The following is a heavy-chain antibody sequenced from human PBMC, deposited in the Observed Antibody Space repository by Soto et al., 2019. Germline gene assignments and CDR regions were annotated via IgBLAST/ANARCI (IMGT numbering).Heavy chain of an antibody. CDR1: GYTFTSYD. D-gene: IGHD3-3*01. J-gene: IGHJ5*02. CDR3: ARGLEWSWSLDP. CDR2: MNPNSGNT. V-gene: IGHV1-8*01. Sequence: QVQLVQSGAEVKKPGASVKVSCKASGYTFTSYDINWVRQDTGQGLEWMGWMNPNSGNTGYAQKFQGRVTMTRNTSISTAYMELSSLRSEDTAMYYCARGLEWSWSLDPWGQGTLVTVSS.